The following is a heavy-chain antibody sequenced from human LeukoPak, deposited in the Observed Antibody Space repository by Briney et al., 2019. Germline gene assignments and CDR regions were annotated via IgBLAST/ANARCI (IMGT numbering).Heavy chain of an antibody. CDR2: ISAYNGNT. CDR3: ARDLGTWIQLWTAWYYGMDV. D-gene: IGHD5-18*01. V-gene: IGHV1-18*01. J-gene: IGHJ6*02. Sequence: ASVKVSCKASGYTFTSYGISWVRQAPGQGLEWMGWISAYNGNTNYAQKLQGRVTMTTDTSTSTAYMELRSLRSDDTAVYYCARDLGTWIQLWTAWYYGMDVWGQGTTVTVSS. CDR1: GYTFTSYG.